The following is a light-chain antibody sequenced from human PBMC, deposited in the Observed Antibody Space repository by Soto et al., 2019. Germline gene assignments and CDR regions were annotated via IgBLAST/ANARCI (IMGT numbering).Light chain of an antibody. CDR2: EVS. Sequence: QSALTQPPSASGSPGQSVTISCTGTSSDVGGYNYVSWYQQHPGKAPKLMIYEVSKRPSGVPDRFSGSKSGNTASLTVSGLQAEDEADYYCSSYAGGNTLAVFGGGTQLTVL. CDR1: SSDVGGYNY. J-gene: IGLJ7*01. V-gene: IGLV2-8*01. CDR3: SSYAGGNTLAV.